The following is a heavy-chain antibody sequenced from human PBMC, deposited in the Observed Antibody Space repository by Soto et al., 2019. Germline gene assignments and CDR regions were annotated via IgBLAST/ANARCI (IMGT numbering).Heavy chain of an antibody. Sequence: LSLTCTVSGGSVSSGSYYWSWIRQPPGKGLEWIGYIYYSGSTNYNPSLKSRVTISVDTSKNQFSLKLSSVTAADTAVYYCAREGGVVAATPYYYHGMDVWGQGTTVTVSS. CDR1: GGSVSSGSYY. CDR3: AREGGVVAATPYYYHGMDV. D-gene: IGHD2-15*01. J-gene: IGHJ6*02. V-gene: IGHV4-61*01. CDR2: IYYSGST.